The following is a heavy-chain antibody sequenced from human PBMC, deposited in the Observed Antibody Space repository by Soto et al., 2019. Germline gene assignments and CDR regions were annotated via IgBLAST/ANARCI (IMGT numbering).Heavy chain of an antibody. V-gene: IGHV3-23*01. D-gene: IGHD6-6*01. CDR3: AKDQKYSSSEGSFDY. CDR1: GFTFSSYA. J-gene: IGHJ4*02. Sequence: GGSLRLSCAASGFTFSSYAMSWVRQAPGKGLEWVSAISGSGGSTYYADSVKGRFTISRDNSKNTLYLQMNSLRAEDTAVYYCAKDQKYSSSEGSFDYWGQGTLVTVSS. CDR2: ISGSGGST.